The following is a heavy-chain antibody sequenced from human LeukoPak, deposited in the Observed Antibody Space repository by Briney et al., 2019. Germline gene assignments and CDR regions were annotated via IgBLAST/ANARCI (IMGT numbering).Heavy chain of an antibody. CDR3: ARDNPGIISGWPTLFDY. CDR2: ISAYNGNT. J-gene: IGHJ4*02. Sequence: ASVKVSCKASGYTFTSYGISWVRQAPGQGLEWMGWISAYNGNTNYAQKLQGRVTMTTDTSTSTAYMELRSLRPDDTAVYYCARDNPGIISGWPTLFDYWGQGTLVTVSS. D-gene: IGHD6-19*01. CDR1: GYTFTSYG. V-gene: IGHV1-18*01.